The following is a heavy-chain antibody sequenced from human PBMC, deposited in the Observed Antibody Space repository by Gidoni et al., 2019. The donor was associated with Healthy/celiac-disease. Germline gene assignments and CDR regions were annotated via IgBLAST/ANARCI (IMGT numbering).Heavy chain of an antibody. Sequence: EVQLVQSGAEVKKPGEARKNSGKGSGDSCTSDWIGWVRQMPGKGLEWMGIIYPGDSDTRYCPSFQGQVPISADKSISTAYLQWSSLKASDTAMYYCARLFGRGSWYVGRPDYWGQGTLVTVSS. V-gene: IGHV5-51*01. D-gene: IGHD6-13*01. CDR1: GDSCTSDW. CDR2: IYPGDSDT. J-gene: IGHJ4*02. CDR3: ARLFGRGSWYVGRPDY.